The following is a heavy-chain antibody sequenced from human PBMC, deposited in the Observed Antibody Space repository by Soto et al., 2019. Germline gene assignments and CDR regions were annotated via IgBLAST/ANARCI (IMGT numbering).Heavy chain of an antibody. CDR1: GFTFSTYR. Sequence: VGSLKLYCVDSGFTFSTYRINWVRQAPGKGLEWVSSISSRSDIYYADSVKGRFTISRDNAKNSVSLQMNSLRAEDTAVYYCAREYTAWPLAYGLDVWGQGTTVNVSS. D-gene: IGHD2-2*02. J-gene: IGHJ6*02. V-gene: IGHV3-21*01. CDR2: ISSRSDI. CDR3: AREYTAWPLAYGLDV.